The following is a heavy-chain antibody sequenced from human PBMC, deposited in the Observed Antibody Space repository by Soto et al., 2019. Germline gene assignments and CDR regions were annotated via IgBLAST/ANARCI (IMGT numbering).Heavy chain of an antibody. Sequence: GGSLRLSCAASGFTFSSYGMHWVRQAPGKGLEWVAVIWYDGSNKYYADSVKGRFTISRDNSKNTLYLQMNSLRAEDTAVYYCARDNSRGWYRFYFDYWGQGTLVTVSS. D-gene: IGHD6-19*01. CDR3: ARDNSRGWYRFYFDY. CDR1: GFTFSSYG. CDR2: IWYDGSNK. V-gene: IGHV3-33*01. J-gene: IGHJ4*02.